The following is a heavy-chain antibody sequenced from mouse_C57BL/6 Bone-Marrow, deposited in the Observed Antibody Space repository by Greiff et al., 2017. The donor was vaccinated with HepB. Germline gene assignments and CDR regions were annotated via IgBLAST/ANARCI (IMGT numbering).Heavy chain of an antibody. Sequence: LQESGAELARPGASVKMSCKASGYTFTSYTMHWVKQRPGQGLEWIGYINPSSGYTKYNQKFKDKATLTADKSSSTAYMQLSSLTSEDSAVYYCARGYYGSSLDYWGQGTTLTVSS. CDR3: ARGYYGSSLDY. V-gene: IGHV1-4*01. CDR2: INPSSGYT. J-gene: IGHJ2*01. D-gene: IGHD1-1*01. CDR1: GYTFTSYT.